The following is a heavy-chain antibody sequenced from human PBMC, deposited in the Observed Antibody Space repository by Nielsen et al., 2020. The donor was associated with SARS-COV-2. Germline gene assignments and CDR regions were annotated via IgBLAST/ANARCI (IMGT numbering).Heavy chain of an antibody. CDR1: GYTFTSYA. CDR2: INAGNGNT. D-gene: IGHD3-22*01. Sequence: ASVKVSCKASGYTFTSYAMHWVRQAPGQRLEWMGWINAGNGNTKYSQKFQGRVTITRDTSASTAYMELSSLRSEDTAVYYCARETHYYDSSGYYYDDYYGMDVWGQGTTVTVSS. V-gene: IGHV1-3*01. CDR3: ARETHYYDSSGYYYDDYYGMDV. J-gene: IGHJ6*02.